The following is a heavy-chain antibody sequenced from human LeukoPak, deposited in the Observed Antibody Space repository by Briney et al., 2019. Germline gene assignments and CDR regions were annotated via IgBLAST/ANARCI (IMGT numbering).Heavy chain of an antibody. CDR2: ISYDGSVR. J-gene: IGHJ4*02. D-gene: IGHD3-10*01. CDR1: GFTFSNYG. V-gene: IGHV3-30*18. CDR3: AKGGSGSYIVY. Sequence: QTGGSLRLSCAASGFTFSNYGMQWVRQAPGKGLEWVAIISYDGSVRYYGDSVRGRFTISRDNSKNTVYLQMNSLRAEDTAVYYCAKGGSGSYIVYWGQGTLVTVSS.